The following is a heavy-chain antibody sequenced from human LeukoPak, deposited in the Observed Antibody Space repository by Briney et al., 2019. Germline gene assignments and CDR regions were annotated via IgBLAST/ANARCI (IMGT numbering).Heavy chain of an antibody. CDR1: GFIFNNYW. Sequence: AGGSLRLSCAASGFIFNNYWMTWVRQAPGKGLAWVANIKQDGSEKYYVDSVKGRFTISRDNVKNLLSLQMSGLRGEDTAVYFCARVNPLLAPGAFGIWGQGTMVAVSS. J-gene: IGHJ3*02. CDR2: IKQDGSEK. V-gene: IGHV3-7*01. D-gene: IGHD2-15*01. CDR3: ARVNPLLAPGAFGI.